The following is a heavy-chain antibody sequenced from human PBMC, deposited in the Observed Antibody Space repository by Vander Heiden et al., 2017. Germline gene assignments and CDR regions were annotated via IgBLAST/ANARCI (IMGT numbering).Heavy chain of an antibody. V-gene: IGHV3-15*07. CDR3: TTGERYTSFDI. Sequence: EVQLVESGGGLVRPGGSLRLSSAASGFTFSNAWVNWVRQAGGKGLEWVGRIKSKTDGGTTDYAAPVKGRFTISRDDSKNMLYLQMNSLKTEDTAVYYGTTGERYTSFDIWGQGTMVTVSS. CDR1: GFTFSNAW. D-gene: IGHD3-9*01. CDR2: IKSKTDGGTT. J-gene: IGHJ3*02.